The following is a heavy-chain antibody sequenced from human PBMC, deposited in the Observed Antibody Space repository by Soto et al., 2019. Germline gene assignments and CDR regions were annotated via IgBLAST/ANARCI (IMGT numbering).Heavy chain of an antibody. Sequence: PGESLKISCKGSGYSFTSYWIAWVRQVPGKGLELMGVIYPGDSDIRYSPSFQGQVTISADKSISTAYLQWSSLKASDTAMYYCARHVGYSPDYSGQGTPVTVSS. CDR2: IYPGDSDI. J-gene: IGHJ4*02. V-gene: IGHV5-51*01. CDR3: ARHVGYSPDY. D-gene: IGHD5-18*01. CDR1: GYSFTSYW.